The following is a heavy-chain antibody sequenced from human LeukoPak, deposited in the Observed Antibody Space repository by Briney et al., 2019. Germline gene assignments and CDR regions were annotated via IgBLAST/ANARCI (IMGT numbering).Heavy chain of an antibody. J-gene: IGHJ4*02. V-gene: IGHV3-7*01. Sequence: PGGSLRLSCAASGFTFSSYWMSWVRQAPGKGLEWVANIKQDGSEKYYVDSVKGRFTISRDNAKRSLVLQMNSLRAEDTAVYYCVRAHGTYAPLGYWGQGTLVTVSS. D-gene: IGHD2-2*01. CDR2: IKQDGSEK. CDR1: GFTFSSYW. CDR3: VRAHGTYAPLGY.